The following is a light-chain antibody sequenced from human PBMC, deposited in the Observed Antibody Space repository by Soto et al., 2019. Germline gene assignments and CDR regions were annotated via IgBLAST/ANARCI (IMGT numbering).Light chain of an antibody. Sequence: DVVMTQSPLSLPVTLGQPASISCRSSQSLVYSDGNTYLTWFQQRPGQSPRRLIFKVSKRVSGVPDRVSGSGSGTDFTLKISRVEAEDIGVYYCMQGTHWPYTFGQGTKLEI. CDR3: MQGTHWPYT. J-gene: IGKJ2*01. CDR1: QSLVYSDGNTY. V-gene: IGKV2-30*01. CDR2: KVS.